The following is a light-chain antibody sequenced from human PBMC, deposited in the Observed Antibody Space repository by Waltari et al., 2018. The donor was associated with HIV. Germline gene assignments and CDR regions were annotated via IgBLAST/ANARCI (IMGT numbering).Light chain of an antibody. V-gene: IGLV1-44*01. CDR3: AAWDDSLAWV. CDR2: SNN. J-gene: IGLJ3*02. Sequence: QSVLTQPPSASGTPGQRVTISCSGSSSNIGSNTVNWYQQLPGTAPKPPIYSNNPRPSGVPDRFSGSKSGTSASLAISGLQSEDEADYYCAAWDDSLAWVFGGGTKLTVL. CDR1: SSNIGSNT.